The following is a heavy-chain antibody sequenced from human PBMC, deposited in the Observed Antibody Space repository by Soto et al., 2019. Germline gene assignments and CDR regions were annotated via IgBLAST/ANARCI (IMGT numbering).Heavy chain of an antibody. Sequence: GESLKISCKGSGYSFTSYWIGWVRQMPGKGLEWMGIIYPGDSDTRYSPSFQGQVTISADKSISTAYLQWSSLKASDTAMYYYVNRRTGGQRYWVLVAWGQGTLVTVSS. D-gene: IGHD2-8*02. J-gene: IGHJ4*02. CDR1: GYSFTSYW. CDR2: IYPGDSDT. CDR3: VNRRTGGQRYWVLVA. V-gene: IGHV5-51*01.